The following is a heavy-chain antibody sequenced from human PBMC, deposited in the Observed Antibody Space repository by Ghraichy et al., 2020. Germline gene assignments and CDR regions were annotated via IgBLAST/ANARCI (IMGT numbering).Heavy chain of an antibody. Sequence: SVKVSCKASGGTFSSYAISWVRQAPGQGLEWMGGIIPIFGTANYAQKFQGRVTITTDESTSTAYMELSSLRSEDTAVYYCAREPLAFGGVIVMVSGMDVWGQGTTVTVSS. CDR2: IIPIFGTA. CDR1: GGTFSSYA. V-gene: IGHV1-69*05. CDR3: AREPLAFGGVIVMVSGMDV. D-gene: IGHD3-16*02. J-gene: IGHJ6*02.